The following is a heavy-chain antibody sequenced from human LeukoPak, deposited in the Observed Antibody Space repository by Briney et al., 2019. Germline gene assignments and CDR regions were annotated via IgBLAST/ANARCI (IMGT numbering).Heavy chain of an antibody. D-gene: IGHD1-26*01. CDR3: ASEYGSFDY. Sequence: PGGSLRLSCAASGFTFGSYSMNWVRQAPGKGLEWVSSISSSSSYIYYADSVKGRFTTSRDNAKNSLYLQMNSLRAEDTAVYYCASEYGSFDYWGQGTLVTVSS. CDR2: ISSSSSYI. J-gene: IGHJ4*02. V-gene: IGHV3-21*01. CDR1: GFTFGSYS.